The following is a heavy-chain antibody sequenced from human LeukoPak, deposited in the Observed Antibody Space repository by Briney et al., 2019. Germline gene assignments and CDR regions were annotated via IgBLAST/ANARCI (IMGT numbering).Heavy chain of an antibody. V-gene: IGHV3-21*01. J-gene: IGHJ4*02. CDR3: ATSPVYSYGHPYYFDY. Sequence: GGSLRLSCAASRFTFNNYGMHWVRQAPGKGLEWVSCISSSSSYIYYADSVKGRFTISRDNAKNSLYLQMNSLRAEDTAVYYCATSPVYSYGHPYYFDYWGQGTLVTVTS. CDR2: ISSSSSYI. D-gene: IGHD5-18*01. CDR1: RFTFNNYG.